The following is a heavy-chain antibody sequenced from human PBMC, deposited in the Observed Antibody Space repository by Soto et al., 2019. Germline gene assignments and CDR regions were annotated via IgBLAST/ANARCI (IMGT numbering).Heavy chain of an antibody. V-gene: IGHV1-69*02. CDR3: ASEEYYGSGSPRPLDY. J-gene: IGHJ4*02. Sequence: SSVKVSCKASGGTFSSYTISWVRQAPGQGLEWMGRIIPILGIANYAQKFQGRVTITADKSTGTAYMELSSLRSEDTAVYYCASEEYYGSGSPRPLDYWGQGTLVTVSS. CDR2: IIPILGIA. D-gene: IGHD3-10*01. CDR1: GGTFSSYT.